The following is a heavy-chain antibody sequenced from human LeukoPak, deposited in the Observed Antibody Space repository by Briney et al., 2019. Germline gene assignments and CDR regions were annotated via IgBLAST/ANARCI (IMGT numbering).Heavy chain of an antibody. D-gene: IGHD3-10*01. CDR2: MNPNSGNT. V-gene: IGHV1-8*01. CDR1: GYTVTSYD. Sequence: ASVKVSCKASGYTVTSYDINWVRQATGQGLEWMGWMNPNSGNTGYAQKFQGRVTMTRNTSISTAYMELSSLRSEDTAVYYCARRLYGSGSHDYWGQGTLVTVSS. J-gene: IGHJ4*02. CDR3: ARRLYGSGSHDY.